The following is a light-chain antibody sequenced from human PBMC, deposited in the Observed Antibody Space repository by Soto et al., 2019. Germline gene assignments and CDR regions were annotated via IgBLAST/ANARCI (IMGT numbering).Light chain of an antibody. V-gene: IGKV3-20*01. J-gene: IGKJ1*01. CDR1: QSVSSN. Sequence: VRTQSPATLSLSPGERVTLSCRASQSVSSNLAWYQQKVGQAPRLLIYAASSRATGIPDRFSGSGSGTDFTLTISRLEPEDFAVYFCQQYGSSPTSFGQGTKVDIK. CDR2: AAS. CDR3: QQYGSSPTS.